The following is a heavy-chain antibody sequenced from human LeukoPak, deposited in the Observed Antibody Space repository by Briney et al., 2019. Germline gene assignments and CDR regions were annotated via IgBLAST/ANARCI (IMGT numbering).Heavy chain of an antibody. Sequence: PSETLSITCTVSGGSISSYYWSWIRQPPGKGLEWIGYIYYSGSTNYSPSLKSRVTISVDTSKNQFSLKLSSVTAADTAVYYCARRAYYYDSSGYYRAYYFDYWGQGTLVTVSS. V-gene: IGHV4-59*08. CDR3: ARRAYYYDSSGYYRAYYFDY. CDR2: IYYSGST. J-gene: IGHJ4*02. CDR1: GGSISSYY. D-gene: IGHD3-22*01.